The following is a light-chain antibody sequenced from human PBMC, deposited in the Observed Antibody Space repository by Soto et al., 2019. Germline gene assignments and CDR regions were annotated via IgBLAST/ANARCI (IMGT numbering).Light chain of an antibody. V-gene: IGKV1-5*03. Sequence: NQMTQSPSTLSASVGDRVTITCRASPSIDSWLALYQQKPGQAPKLLIYRTSNLESGVPSRFSGSGSGTEFSLTISSLQPDDFATYYCQQYKSFSLTVGGGTGVEVK. J-gene: IGKJ4*01. CDR2: RTS. CDR3: QQYKSFSLT. CDR1: PSIDSW.